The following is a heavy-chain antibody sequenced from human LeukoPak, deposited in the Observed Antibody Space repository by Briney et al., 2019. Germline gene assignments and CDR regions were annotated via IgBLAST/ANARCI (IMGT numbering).Heavy chain of an antibody. V-gene: IGHV3-23*01. CDR2: TRGSGHTT. Sequence: GGSLRLSCAASGFTFAKYAITWIRQAPGKGLEWVSSTRGSGHTTYYADSVKGRFTISRDNSKNTLYLQMNSLRAEDTAVYYCAKSKNYYYYYGMDVWGQGTTVTISS. J-gene: IGHJ6*02. CDR3: AKSKNYYYYYGMDV. CDR1: GFTFAKYA.